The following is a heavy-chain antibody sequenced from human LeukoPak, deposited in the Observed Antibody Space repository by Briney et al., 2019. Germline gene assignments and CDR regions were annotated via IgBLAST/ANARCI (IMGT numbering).Heavy chain of an antibody. CDR3: ARNVGGTRGAPFDY. Sequence: AASVKVSCKASGYTFTSNGISWVRQAPGQGLEWMGWISAYKGNTNYSQKLQGRVTMTTDTSTSTAYMELRSLRSDDTAVYYCARNVGGTRGAPFDYWGQGTLVTVSS. D-gene: IGHD1-26*01. V-gene: IGHV1-18*04. CDR2: ISAYKGNT. CDR1: GYTFTSNG. J-gene: IGHJ4*02.